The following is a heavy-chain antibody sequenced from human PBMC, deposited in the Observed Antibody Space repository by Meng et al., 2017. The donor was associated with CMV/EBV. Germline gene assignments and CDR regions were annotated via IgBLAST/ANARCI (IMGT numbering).Heavy chain of an antibody. D-gene: IGHD1-7*01. CDR2: TNPKRGDS. Sequence: ASVKVSCKASGYRFTGYYVHWVRQAPGQGPEWMGWTNPKRGDSQFAQNFQGRVSMTRDTSISPFFMELNRLTSDDTAVYYCARDPGRPGTHWYFDLWGRGTLVTVSS. V-gene: IGHV1-2*02. CDR1: GYRFTGYY. CDR3: ARDPGRPGTHWYFDL. J-gene: IGHJ2*01.